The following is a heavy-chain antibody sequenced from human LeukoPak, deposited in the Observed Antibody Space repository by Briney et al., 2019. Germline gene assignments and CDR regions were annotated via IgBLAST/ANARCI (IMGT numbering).Heavy chain of an antibody. CDR2: IYYSGST. CDR3: ARDPPAPVDY. V-gene: IGHV4-39*07. CDR1: GGSISSSSYY. J-gene: IGHJ4*02. Sequence: SETLSLTCAVSGGSISSSSYYWGWIRQPPGKGLEWIGSIYYSGSTYYNPSLKSRVTISVDTSKNQFSLKLSSVTAADTAVYYCARDPPAPVDYWGQGTLVTVSS.